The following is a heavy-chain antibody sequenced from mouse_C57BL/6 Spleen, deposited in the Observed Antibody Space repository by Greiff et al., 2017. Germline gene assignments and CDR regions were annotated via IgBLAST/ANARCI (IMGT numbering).Heavy chain of an antibody. Sequence: EVHLVESGGGLVKPGGSLKLSCAASGFTFSSYAMSWVRQTPEKRLEWVATISDGGSYTYYPANVKGRFTISRDNAKKNLYLQMSHLKSEDTAMXYCSRYYDLYYYAMDDWGKGTSVTVSS. D-gene: IGHD2-4*01. J-gene: IGHJ4*01. CDR1: GFTFSSYA. V-gene: IGHV5-4*01. CDR2: ISDGGSYT. CDR3: SRYYDLYYYAMDD.